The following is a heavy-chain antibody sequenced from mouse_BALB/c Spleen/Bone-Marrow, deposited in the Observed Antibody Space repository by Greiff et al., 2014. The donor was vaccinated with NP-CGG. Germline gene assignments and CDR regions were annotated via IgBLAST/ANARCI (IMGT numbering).Heavy chain of an antibody. CDR2: IDPANGNT. CDR1: GFNIKDTY. D-gene: IGHD2-4*01. J-gene: IGHJ2*01. V-gene: IGHV14-3*02. CDR3: ARYDYGVYFDY. Sequence: VQLQQSGAEVVKPGASVKLSCTASGFNIKDTYMHWVKQRPEQGLEWIGRIDPANGNTKYDPKFQGKTTITADTSSNTAYLQLSSLTSEDTAVYYCARYDYGVYFDYWGQGTTLIVSS.